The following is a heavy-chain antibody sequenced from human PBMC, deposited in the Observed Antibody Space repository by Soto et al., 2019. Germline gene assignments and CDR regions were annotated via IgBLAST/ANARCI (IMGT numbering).Heavy chain of an antibody. J-gene: IGHJ6*03. Sequence: ASVKVSCKASGYTFTSYAMHWVRQAPGQRLEWMGWINAGNGNTKYSQKFQGRVTITRDTSASTAYMELSSLRSEDTAVYYCARETTSYYYYYMDVWGKGTTVTVS. CDR3: ARETTSYYYYYMDV. V-gene: IGHV1-3*01. CDR2: INAGNGNT. CDR1: GYTFTSYA. D-gene: IGHD1-7*01.